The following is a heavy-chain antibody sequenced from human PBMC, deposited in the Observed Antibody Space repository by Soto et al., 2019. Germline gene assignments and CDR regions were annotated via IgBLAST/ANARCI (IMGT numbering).Heavy chain of an antibody. CDR2: LIPLFGTT. J-gene: IGHJ4*02. CDR1: GGTFSGHA. V-gene: IGHV1-69*06. CDR3: ARGPNWGYRFDS. Sequence: QVQLVQSGAEVKKPGSSVKVSCEASGGTFSGHAISWVRQAPGQGPEWMGGLIPLFGTTQHAQYFPDRLTITADKSTSTAYMELTSLRFEDTAIYYFARGPNWGYRFDSWGQGTLVTVSS. D-gene: IGHD7-27*01.